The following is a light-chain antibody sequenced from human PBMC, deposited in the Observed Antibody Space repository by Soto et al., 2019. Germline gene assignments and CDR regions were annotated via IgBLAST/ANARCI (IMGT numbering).Light chain of an antibody. CDR2: GAS. J-gene: IGKJ2*01. CDR1: QSVSSTY. Sequence: EIVLTQSPGTLSLSPGERATLSCRASQSVSSTYLAWYQQKPGQAPRLLLYGASSRATGIPDRFSGSGSETDFTLTISRLEPEDFAVYYYQQYGSSPPYTFGQGTKLEIK. CDR3: QQYGSSPPYT. V-gene: IGKV3-20*01.